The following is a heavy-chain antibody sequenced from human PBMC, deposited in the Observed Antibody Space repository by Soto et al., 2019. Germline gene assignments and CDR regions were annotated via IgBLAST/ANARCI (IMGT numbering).Heavy chain of an antibody. CDR2: INHSGST. V-gene: IGHV4-34*01. CDR1: GGSFSGYY. Sequence: SETLSLTCAVYGGSFSGYYWSWIRQPPGKGLEWIGEINHSGSTNYNLSLKSRVTISVDTSKNQFSLKLSSVTAADTAVYYCARARRLRITMIVGMDVWGQGTTVTVSS. CDR3: ARARRLRITMIVGMDV. J-gene: IGHJ6*02. D-gene: IGHD3-22*01.